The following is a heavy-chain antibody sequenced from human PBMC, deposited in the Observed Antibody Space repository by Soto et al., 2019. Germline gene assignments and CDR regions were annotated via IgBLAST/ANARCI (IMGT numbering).Heavy chain of an antibody. J-gene: IGHJ4*02. CDR2: IYYSGST. V-gene: IGHV4-31*03. D-gene: IGHD2-21*02. Sequence: SETLSLTCTVSGGSMSSGGYYWSWIRQHPGKGLEWIGYIYYSGSTYYNPSLKSRVTISVDTSKNQFSLKLSSVTAADTAVYYCARDHCGDCYYFDYWGQGTLVTVSS. CDR1: GGSMSSGGYY. CDR3: ARDHCGDCYYFDY.